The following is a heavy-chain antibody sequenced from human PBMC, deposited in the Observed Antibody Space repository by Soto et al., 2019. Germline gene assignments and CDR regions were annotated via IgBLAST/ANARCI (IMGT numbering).Heavy chain of an antibody. Sequence: ASVKVSCKASGYTFTGYYMHWVRQAPGQGLEWMGWMNPNGGNTDYAQKFQGRVTMTRNTSISTAYMELSSLRSEDTAVYYCASYGSGGSDAFDIWGQGTMVTVSS. CDR2: MNPNGGNT. D-gene: IGHD3-10*01. CDR3: ASYGSGGSDAFDI. J-gene: IGHJ3*02. CDR1: GYTFTGYY. V-gene: IGHV1-8*02.